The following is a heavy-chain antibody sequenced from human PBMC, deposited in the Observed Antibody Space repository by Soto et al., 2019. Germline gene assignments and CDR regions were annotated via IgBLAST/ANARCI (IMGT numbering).Heavy chain of an antibody. CDR2: VNADGSST. V-gene: IGHV3-74*01. Sequence: EVRLVESGGGQVHPGGSLRLSCAASGFSFTHYRIHWVRQVPGKGLEWVCRVNADGSSTNYAGFAKGRFTISRDNSKNMAYPEMNNLRAYDTALYYCAKAGDWNYVFDFWGQGTSVLVSS. CDR3: AKAGDWNYVFDF. J-gene: IGHJ4*02. D-gene: IGHD1-7*01. CDR1: GFSFTHYR.